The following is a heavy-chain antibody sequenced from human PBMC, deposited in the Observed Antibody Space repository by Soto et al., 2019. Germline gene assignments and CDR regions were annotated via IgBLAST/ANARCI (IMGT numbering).Heavy chain of an antibody. J-gene: IGHJ4*02. CDR1: GVSISSPSYN. D-gene: IGHD2-8*02. V-gene: IGHV4-39*01. CDR3: TTLASGHFDS. CDR2: IFYSGTN. Sequence: QLRESGPGLLKPSENLSLTCTVSGVSISSPSYNWGWVRQPPGKGPEWIGTIFYSGTNQYNPSLRSRLAMSVDTSKSQVSLTLTSVTAADTAVYYCTTLASGHFDSWGQGAQVTVSS.